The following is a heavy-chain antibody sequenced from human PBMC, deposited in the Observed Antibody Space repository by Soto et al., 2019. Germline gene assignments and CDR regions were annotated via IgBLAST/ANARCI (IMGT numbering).Heavy chain of an antibody. J-gene: IGHJ6*03. V-gene: IGHV4-34*01. CDR1: GGSFSGYY. CDR3: ARVLYNGVTRYYYYYYYMDV. CDR2: INHSGST. D-gene: IGHD4-4*01. Sequence: SETLSLTCAVYGGSFSGYYWSWIRQPPGKGLEWIGEINHSGSTNYNPSLKSRVTISVDTSKNQFSLKLSSVTAADTAVYYCARVLYNGVTRYYYYYYYMDVWGKGTTVTVSS.